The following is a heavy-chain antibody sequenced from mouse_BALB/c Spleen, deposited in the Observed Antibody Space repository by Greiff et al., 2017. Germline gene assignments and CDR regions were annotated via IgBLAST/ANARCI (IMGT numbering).Heavy chain of an antibody. D-gene: IGHD1-1*02. CDR2: IDPENGNT. J-gene: IGHJ3*01. CDR1: GFNIKDYY. CDR3: ARSNGPAWFAY. Sequence: EVQLQQSGAELVRPGALVKLSCKASGFNIKDYYMHWVKQRPEQGLEWIGWIDPENGNTIYDPKFQGKASITADTSSQTAYLQLSSLTSEDTAVYYCARSNGPAWFAYWGQGTLVTVSA. V-gene: IGHV14-1*02.